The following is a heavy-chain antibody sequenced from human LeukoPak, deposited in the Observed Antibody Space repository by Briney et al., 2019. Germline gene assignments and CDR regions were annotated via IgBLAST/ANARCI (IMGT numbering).Heavy chain of an antibody. CDR3: ATFCSGGDCYSFAP. D-gene: IGHD2-15*01. Sequence: GGSLRLSCAASGFTFNNHAMTWVRQAPGKGLEWVSTIIGSGGNTDYADSVKGRFTISRDNSKDTLFLQMDSLRVEDTAVYYCATFCSGGDCYSFAPWGQGTLVTVSS. CDR1: GFTFNNHA. J-gene: IGHJ5*02. V-gene: IGHV3-23*01. CDR2: IIGSGGNT.